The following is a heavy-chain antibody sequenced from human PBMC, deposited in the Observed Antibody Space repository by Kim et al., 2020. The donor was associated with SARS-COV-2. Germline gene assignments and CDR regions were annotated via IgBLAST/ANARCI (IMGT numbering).Heavy chain of an antibody. Sequence: ASVKVSCKASGYTFTTYAIHWVRQAPGQRLEWMGWINVGRGTTKYSQKFQGRITFTRDTSATTAYLELSSLRSEDTAVYYCARGPDTYFDYWGQGTLVTVSS. V-gene: IGHV1-3*01. J-gene: IGHJ4*02. CDR1: GYTFTTYA. CDR3: ARGPDTYFDY. D-gene: IGHD5-18*01. CDR2: INVGRGTT.